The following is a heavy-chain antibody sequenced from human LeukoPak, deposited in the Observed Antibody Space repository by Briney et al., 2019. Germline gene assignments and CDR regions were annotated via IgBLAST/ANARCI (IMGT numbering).Heavy chain of an antibody. Sequence: GGSLSLFCAVSGFHFSTYSMNWVRQAPGKGLEWISFIRHESSDIYYADSVKGRFTISRDNAKNSLYLQMNSLRVEDTAVYYCARDWFGELIWGQGTLVTVSS. CDR2: IRHESSDI. J-gene: IGHJ4*02. CDR1: GFHFSTYS. D-gene: IGHD3-10*01. V-gene: IGHV3-48*01. CDR3: ARDWFGELI.